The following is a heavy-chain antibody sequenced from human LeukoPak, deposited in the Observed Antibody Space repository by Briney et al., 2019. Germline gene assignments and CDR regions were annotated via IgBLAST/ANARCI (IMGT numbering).Heavy chain of an antibody. CDR3: ASQYDFWSAYYPY. Sequence: PGGSLRLSCAASGFTFSNYAMSWVRQAPGKGLEWVSAISGSGGSTYYADSVKGRFTISRDNSKNALYLQMNSLRAEDTAVYYCASQYDFWSAYYPYWGQGTLVTVSS. J-gene: IGHJ4*02. CDR1: GFTFSNYA. CDR2: ISGSGGST. D-gene: IGHD3-3*01. V-gene: IGHV3-23*01.